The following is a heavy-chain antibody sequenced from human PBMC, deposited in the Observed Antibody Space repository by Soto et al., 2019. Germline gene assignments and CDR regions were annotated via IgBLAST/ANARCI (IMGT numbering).Heavy chain of an antibody. Sequence: SETLSLTCTVSGGSISSGDYYWSWIRQPPGKGLEWIGYIYYSGSTYYNPSLKSRVTISVDTSKNQFSLKLSSVTAADTAVYYCARTMVVTKNWFDPWGQGTLVTVSS. CDR3: ARTMVVTKNWFDP. V-gene: IGHV4-30-4*01. CDR1: GGSISSGDYY. CDR2: IYYSGST. D-gene: IGHD2-21*02. J-gene: IGHJ5*02.